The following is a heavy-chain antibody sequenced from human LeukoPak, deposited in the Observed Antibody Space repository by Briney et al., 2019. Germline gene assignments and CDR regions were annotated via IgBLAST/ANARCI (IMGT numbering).Heavy chain of an antibody. V-gene: IGHV3-23*01. D-gene: IGHD1-26*01. Sequence: PGGSLRLSCEASGFTFSRYAMTWVRQAPGKGLEWVSTIGGLGESTNYGDSVKGRFTISRDNAKNSLYLQMNTLRAEDTAVYYCARVGSSGSYNEDYWGQGTLVTVSS. J-gene: IGHJ4*02. CDR2: IGGLGEST. CDR1: GFTFSRYA. CDR3: ARVGSSGSYNEDY.